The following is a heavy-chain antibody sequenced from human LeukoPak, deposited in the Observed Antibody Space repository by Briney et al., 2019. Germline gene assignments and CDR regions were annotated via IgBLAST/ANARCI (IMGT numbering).Heavy chain of an antibody. CDR2: ISSNGGST. Sequence: GGSLRLSCAASGFTFSSYAMNWVRQAPGKGLEYVSAISSNGGSTYYANSVKGRFTISRDNSKNTLYLQMGSLRAEDMAVYYCARETDYGGNFVGFDYWGQGTLVTVS. V-gene: IGHV3-64*01. CDR1: GFTFSSYA. CDR3: ARETDYGGNFVGFDY. D-gene: IGHD4-23*01. J-gene: IGHJ4*02.